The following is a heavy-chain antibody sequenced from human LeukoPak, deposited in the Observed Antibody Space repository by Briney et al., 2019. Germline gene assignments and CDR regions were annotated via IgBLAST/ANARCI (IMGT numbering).Heavy chain of an antibody. D-gene: IGHD1-1*01. CDR2: IYHSGST. CDR3: ARGSAPRQLRRWFDP. CDR1: GYSISSGYY. J-gene: IGHJ5*02. Sequence: SETLSLTCTVSGYSISSGYYWGWIRQPPGKGLEWIGSIYHSGSTYYNPSLKSRVTISVDTSKNQFSLKLSSVTAADTAVYYCARGSAPRQLRRWFDPWGQGTLVTVSS. V-gene: IGHV4-38-2*02.